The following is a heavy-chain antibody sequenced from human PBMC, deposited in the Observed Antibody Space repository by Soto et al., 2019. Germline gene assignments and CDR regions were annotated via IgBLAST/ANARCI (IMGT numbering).Heavy chain of an antibody. Sequence: GGSLRLSCAASGFTFSSYAMSWVRQAPGKGLEWVSAISGSGGSTYYADSVKGRFTISRDNSKNTLYLQMNSLRAEDTAVYYCAKAPTPYHGYSSDNWGQGTLVTVSS. CDR2: ISGSGGST. CDR3: AKAPTPYHGYSSDN. J-gene: IGHJ4*02. V-gene: IGHV3-23*01. CDR1: GFTFSSYA. D-gene: IGHD6-13*01.